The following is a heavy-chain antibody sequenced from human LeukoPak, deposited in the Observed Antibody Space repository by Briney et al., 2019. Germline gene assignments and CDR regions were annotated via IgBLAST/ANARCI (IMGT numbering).Heavy chain of an antibody. CDR2: ISYDGSNK. CDR1: GFTFSSYA. D-gene: IGHD6-19*01. J-gene: IGHJ4*02. V-gene: IGHV3-30*01. Sequence: GGSLRLSCAASGFTFSSYAMHWVRQAPGKGLEWVAVISYDGSNKYYADSVKGRFTISRDNSKNTLYLQMNSLRCEDTAVYYCASDYGVAVAGIPHDGNFYYRGQRKLVSVSS. CDR3: ASDYGVAVAGIPHDGNFYY.